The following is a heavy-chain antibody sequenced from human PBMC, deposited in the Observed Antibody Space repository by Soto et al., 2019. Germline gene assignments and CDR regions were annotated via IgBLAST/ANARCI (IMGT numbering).Heavy chain of an antibody. Sequence: GRSLILCCAASDFSRASPSAHCVRKPPGKGLEWVSRIDTDGGGTSYADSVKGRFTISTDNAKNTVYLQMNSLRAEDTAVYYCARDYYYDSSGYHSPNWYFDLW. CDR1: DFSRASPS. D-gene: IGHD3-22*01. V-gene: IGHV3-74*01. CDR3: ARDYYYDSSGYHSPNWYFDL. J-gene: IGHJ2*01. CDR2: IDTDGGGT.